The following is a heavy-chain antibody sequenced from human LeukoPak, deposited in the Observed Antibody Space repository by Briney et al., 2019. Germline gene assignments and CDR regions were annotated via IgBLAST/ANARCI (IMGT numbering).Heavy chain of an antibody. D-gene: IGHD5-12*01. CDR3: ARRVATAYNWFDP. V-gene: IGHV4-39*01. J-gene: IGHJ5*02. CDR2: IYYSGST. CDR1: GGSISSSSYY. Sequence: SETLSLTCTVSGGSISSSSYYWGWIRQPPGKGLERNVSIYYSGSTYYNPSLVSRVTISVDTSKVQFSLKLSSVTAADTAVYYCARRVATAYNWFDPWGQGTLVTVSS.